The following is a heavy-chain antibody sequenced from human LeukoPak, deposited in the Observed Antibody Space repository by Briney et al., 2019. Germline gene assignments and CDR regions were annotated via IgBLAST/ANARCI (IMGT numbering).Heavy chain of an antibody. CDR3: ARGRRGSSWYLSTGRLAFDI. V-gene: IGHV3-23*01. CDR2: ISGSGGST. J-gene: IGHJ3*02. CDR1: GFTFSSYA. Sequence: GGSLRLSCAASGFTFSSYAMSWVRQAPGKGLEWVSAISGSGGSTYYADSVKGRFTISRDNSKNTLYLQMNSLRSEDTAVYYCARGRRGSSWYLSTGRLAFDIWGQGTMVTVSS. D-gene: IGHD6-13*01.